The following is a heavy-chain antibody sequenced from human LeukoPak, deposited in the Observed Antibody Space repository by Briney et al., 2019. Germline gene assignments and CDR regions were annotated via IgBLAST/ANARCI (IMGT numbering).Heavy chain of an antibody. CDR2: ISAYNGNT. Sequence: GASVKVSCKASGYTFTSYGISWVRQAPGQGLEWMGWISAYNGNTNYAQKLQGRVTMTTDTSTSTAYMELRSLRSDDTAVYYCARVGAYGSGSSYKLPLNYYYYGMDVWGQGTTVTVSS. V-gene: IGHV1-18*01. CDR1: GYTFTSYG. CDR3: ARVGAYGSGSSYKLPLNYYYYGMDV. D-gene: IGHD3-10*01. J-gene: IGHJ6*02.